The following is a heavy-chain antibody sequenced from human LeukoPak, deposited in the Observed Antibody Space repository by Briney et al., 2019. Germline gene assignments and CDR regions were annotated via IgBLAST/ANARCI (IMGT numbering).Heavy chain of an antibody. V-gene: IGHV4-39*01. CDR1: GGSIISSSYY. D-gene: IGHD3-10*01. J-gene: IGHJ4*02. Sequence: KASQTLSLTCTVSGGSIISSSYYWGWIRQPPGRGLEWIGNIYYSGNPYYNPSLKSRVTISVDTSKNQFSLKLSSVTAADTAVYYCARHENGDNYFDNWGQGTLVSASA. CDR3: ARHENGDNYFDN. CDR2: IYYSGNP.